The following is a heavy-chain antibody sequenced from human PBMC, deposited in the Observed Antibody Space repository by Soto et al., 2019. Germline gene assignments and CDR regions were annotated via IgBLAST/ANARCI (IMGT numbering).Heavy chain of an antibody. J-gene: IGHJ5*02. CDR2: IYSGGST. V-gene: IGHV3-53*01. Sequence: GSLRLSCAASGFTVSSNYMSWVRQAPGKGLEWVSVIYSGGSTYYADSVKGRFTISRDNSKNTLYLQMNSLRAEDTAVYYCAASSDIAVAGMGWFDPWGQGTLVTVSS. D-gene: IGHD6-19*01. CDR1: GFTVSSNY. CDR3: AASSDIAVAGMGWFDP.